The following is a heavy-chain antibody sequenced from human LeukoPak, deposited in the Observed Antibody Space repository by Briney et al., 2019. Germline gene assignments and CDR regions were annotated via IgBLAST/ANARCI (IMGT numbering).Heavy chain of an antibody. D-gene: IGHD3-22*01. CDR1: GYTFTGYY. J-gene: IGHJ4*02. V-gene: IGHV1-2*02. CDR2: INPNSGGT. CDR3: ASSMIVVEGFDY. Sequence: ASVKVSCKASGYTFTGYYMHWVRQAPGQGLEWMGWINPNSGGTNYAQKFQGRVTMTRDTSISTAYMEVSRLRSDDTAVYYCASSMIVVEGFDYWGQGTLVTVSS.